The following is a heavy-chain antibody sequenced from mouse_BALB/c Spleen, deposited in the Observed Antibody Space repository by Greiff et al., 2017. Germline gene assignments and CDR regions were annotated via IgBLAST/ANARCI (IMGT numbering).Heavy chain of an antibody. CDR3: ARWENGHYWYFDV. Sequence: QVQLQQSGAELMKPGASVKISCKATGYTFSSYWIEWVKQRPGHGLEWIGEILPGSGSTNYNEKFKGKATFTADTSSNTAYMQLSSLTSEDSAVYYCARWENGHYWYFDVWGAGTTVTVSS. V-gene: IGHV1-9*01. J-gene: IGHJ1*01. CDR1: GYTFSSYW. CDR2: ILPGSGST. D-gene: IGHD1-1*02.